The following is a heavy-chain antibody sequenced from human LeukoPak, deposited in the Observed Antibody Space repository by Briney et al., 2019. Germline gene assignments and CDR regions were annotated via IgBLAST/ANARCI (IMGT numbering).Heavy chain of an antibody. Sequence: SETLSLTCTVSGGSISSYYWSWIRQPPGKGLEWIGYIYYSGSTNYNPSLKSRVTIYVHTSKNQFSLKLSSVTATATAVYYCARDRSSGRSAGFDPWGQGTLVTVSS. CDR1: GGSISSYY. CDR2: IYYSGST. CDR3: ARDRSSGRSAGFDP. J-gene: IGHJ5*02. D-gene: IGHD6-19*01. V-gene: IGHV4-59*01.